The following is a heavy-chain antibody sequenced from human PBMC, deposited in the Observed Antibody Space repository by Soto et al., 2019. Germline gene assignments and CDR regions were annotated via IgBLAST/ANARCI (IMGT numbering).Heavy chain of an antibody. CDR2: IYYSGST. V-gene: IGHV4-31*03. CDR1: GGSISIGGYY. Sequence: QVQLQESGPGLVKPSQTLSLTCTVSGGSISIGGYYWSWIRQHPGKVLEWIGYIYYSGSTYDNPSLKSRVTISVDTSKNPFSLKLSSVTAANTAVYYCARTPDHWGQGTLVTVSS. D-gene: IGHD2-15*01. J-gene: IGHJ4*02. CDR3: ARTPDH.